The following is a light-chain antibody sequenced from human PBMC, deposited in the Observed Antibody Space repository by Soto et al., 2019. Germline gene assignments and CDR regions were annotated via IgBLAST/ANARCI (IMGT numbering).Light chain of an antibody. CDR1: QSISSY. V-gene: IGKV1-39*01. Sequence: DIQMTQSPSSLSASVGDRVTITCRASQSISSYLNWYQQKPGKAPKLLIYAASSLQSGVPSRFSGSGSATDFTLTISSLQPEDFATCYCQQSYSTPITFGQGTRLEI. CDR2: AAS. CDR3: QQSYSTPIT. J-gene: IGKJ5*01.